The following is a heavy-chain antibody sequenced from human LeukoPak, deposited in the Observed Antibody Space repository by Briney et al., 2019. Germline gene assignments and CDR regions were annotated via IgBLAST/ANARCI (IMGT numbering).Heavy chain of an antibody. CDR1: GASLSSSNSY. V-gene: IGHV4-39*07. D-gene: IGHD6-19*01. J-gene: IGHJ6*03. CDR2: IYHSGST. CDR3: AKPAVARWYYYMDV. Sequence: SETLSLTCIVSGASLSSSNSYWGWIRQPPGKGLEWIGEIYHSGSTNYNPSLKSRVTISVDKSKNQFSLKLTSVTAADTAVYYCAKPAVARWYYYMDVWGKGTTVTVSS.